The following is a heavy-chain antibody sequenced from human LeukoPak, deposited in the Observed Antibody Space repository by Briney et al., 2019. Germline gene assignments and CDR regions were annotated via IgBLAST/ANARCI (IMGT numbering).Heavy chain of an antibody. J-gene: IGHJ3*02. CDR1: GYSISSGYY. V-gene: IGHV4-38-2*02. CDR3: ARVGGTLVGATTSHAFDI. CDR2: IYHSGST. D-gene: IGHD1-26*01. Sequence: PSETLSLTCTVSGYSISSGYYWGWIRQPPGKGLEWIGSIYHSGSTYYNPSLKSRVTISVDTSKNQFSPKLSSVTAADTAVYYCARVGGTLVGATTSHAFDIWGQGTMVTVSS.